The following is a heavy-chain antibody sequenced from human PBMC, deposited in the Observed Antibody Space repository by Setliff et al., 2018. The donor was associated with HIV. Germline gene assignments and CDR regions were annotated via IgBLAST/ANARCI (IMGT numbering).Heavy chain of an antibody. V-gene: IGHV1-2*02. J-gene: IGHJ4*02. D-gene: IGHD6-25*01. Sequence: VKVSCKAPGNSFNGDFLNWVRQAPGQGLEWMGNIKLSSGGTKFAQKFLGRVTMTRDTSTNTAFMELRRLNSDDTATYFCVTSPGSFTSVDETEAGDYWGQGTQVTVTS. CDR2: IKLSSGGT. CDR1: GNSFNGDF. CDR3: VTSPGSFTSVDETEAGDY.